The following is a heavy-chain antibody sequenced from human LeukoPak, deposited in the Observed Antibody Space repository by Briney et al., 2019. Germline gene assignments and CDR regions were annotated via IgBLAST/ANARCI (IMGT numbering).Heavy chain of an antibody. J-gene: IGHJ4*02. V-gene: IGHV4-4*07. CDR1: GGSISSYY. CDR3: ARVHEAVAGTRGWGPLDY. CDR2: IYTSGST. D-gene: IGHD6-19*01. Sequence: PSETLSLTCTVSGGSISSYYWSWIRQPAGKGLEWIGRIYTSGSTNYNPSLKSRVTMSVDTSKNQFSLKLSSVTAADTAVYYCARVHEAVAGTRGWGPLDYWGQGTLVTVSS.